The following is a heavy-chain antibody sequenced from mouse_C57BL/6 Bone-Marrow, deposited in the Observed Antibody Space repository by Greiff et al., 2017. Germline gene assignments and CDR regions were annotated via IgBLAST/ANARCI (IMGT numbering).Heavy chain of an antibody. Sequence: QVQLKESGAELVRPGASVTLSCKASGYTFTDYEMHWVKQTPVHGLEWIGAIDPETGGTAYNQKFKGKAILTADKSSSTAYMELRSLTSEDSAVYYCTRGIYYGNQGFAYWGQGTLVTVSA. V-gene: IGHV1-15*01. CDR3: TRGIYYGNQGFAY. D-gene: IGHD2-1*01. CDR2: IDPETGGT. J-gene: IGHJ3*01. CDR1: GYTFTDYE.